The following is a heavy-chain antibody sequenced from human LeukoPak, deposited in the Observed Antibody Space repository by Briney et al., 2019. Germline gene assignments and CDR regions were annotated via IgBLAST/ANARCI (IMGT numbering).Heavy chain of an antibody. Sequence: GASVKVSCKASGYTFTSYYMHWVRQAPGQGLEWMGGIIPIFGTANYAQKFQGRVTIATDESTSTAYMELSSLRSEDTAVYYCAGGQYGTDFDYWGQGTLVTVSS. CDR3: AGGQYGTDFDY. V-gene: IGHV1-69*05. D-gene: IGHD2-2*01. CDR2: IIPIFGTA. CDR1: GYTFTSYY. J-gene: IGHJ4*02.